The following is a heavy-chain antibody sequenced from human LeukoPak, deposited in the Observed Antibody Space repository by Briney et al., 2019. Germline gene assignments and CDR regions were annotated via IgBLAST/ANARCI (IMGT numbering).Heavy chain of an antibody. CDR2: IYYSGST. Sequence: SETLSLTCTVSGGSISSYYWSWIRQPPGKGLEWIGYIYYSGSTNYNPSLQSRVTISVDTSKNQFSLKLSSVTAADTAVYYCARALGYCSSTSCYGGAFDIWGQGTMVTVSS. CDR3: ARALGYCSSTSCYGGAFDI. D-gene: IGHD2-2*03. J-gene: IGHJ3*02. CDR1: GGSISSYY. V-gene: IGHV4-59*01.